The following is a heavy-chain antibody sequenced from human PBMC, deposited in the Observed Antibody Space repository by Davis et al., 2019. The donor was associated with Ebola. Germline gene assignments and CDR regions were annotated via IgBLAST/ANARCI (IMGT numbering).Heavy chain of an antibody. J-gene: IGHJ4*02. D-gene: IGHD6-13*01. V-gene: IGHV7-4-1*02. CDR3: ARDSYRTGIAAPDRY. CDR2: INTNTGNP. CDR1: GYTFTSYA. Sequence: AASVKVSCKASGYTFTSYAMNWVRQAPGQGLESMGWINTNTGNPTYAQGFTGRFVFSLDTSVSTAYLQISSLKAEDTAVYYCARDSYRTGIAAPDRYWGQGTLVTVSS.